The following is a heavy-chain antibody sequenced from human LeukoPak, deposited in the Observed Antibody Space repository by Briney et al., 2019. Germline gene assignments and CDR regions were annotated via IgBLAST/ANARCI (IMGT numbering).Heavy chain of an antibody. D-gene: IGHD5-18*01. CDR1: GGSFSGYY. V-gene: IGHV4-34*01. CDR3: ARGNRYSYGLY. Sequence: SETLSLTCAVYGGSFSGYYWSWIRQPPGKGLEWIGEINHSGSTNYNPSLKSRVTISVDTSKNQFSLKLSSVTAADTTVYYCARGNRYSYGLYWGQGTLVTVSS. J-gene: IGHJ4*02. CDR2: INHSGST.